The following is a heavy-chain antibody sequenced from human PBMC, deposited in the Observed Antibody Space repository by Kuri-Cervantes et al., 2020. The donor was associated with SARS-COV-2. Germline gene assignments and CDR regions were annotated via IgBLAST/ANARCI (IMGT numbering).Heavy chain of an antibody. CDR1: GFTFSSYG. CDR2: ISYDGGNK. Sequence: GESLKISCAASGFTFSSYGMHWVRQAPGKGLEWVAVISYDGGNKYYADSVKGRFTISRDNSKNTLYLQMNSLRAEDTAVYYCAKGGGPGSYIPLDYWGQGTLVTVSS. J-gene: IGHJ4*02. D-gene: IGHD1-26*01. CDR3: AKGGGPGSYIPLDY. V-gene: IGHV3-30*18.